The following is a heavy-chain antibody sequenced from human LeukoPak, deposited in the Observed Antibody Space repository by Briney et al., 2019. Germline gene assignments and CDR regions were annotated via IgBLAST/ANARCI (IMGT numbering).Heavy chain of an antibody. V-gene: IGHV1-69*13. CDR3: ARDRDTTRAVAIRFLEWLPYYYYYGMDV. CDR1: GGTFSSYA. D-gene: IGHD3-3*01. Sequence: SVKVSCKASGGTFSSYAISWVRQAPGQGLEWMGGIIPIFGTANYAQKFQGRVTITADESTSTAYMELSSLRSEDTAVYYCARDRDTTRAVAIRFLEWLPYYYYYGMDVWGQGTTVTVSS. CDR2: IIPIFGTA. J-gene: IGHJ6*02.